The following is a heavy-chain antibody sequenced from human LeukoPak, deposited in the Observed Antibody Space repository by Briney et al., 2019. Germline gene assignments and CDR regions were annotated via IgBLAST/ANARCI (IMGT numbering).Heavy chain of an antibody. CDR3: ARDSSTVTTRHFDY. J-gene: IGHJ4*02. CDR2: VYYTGST. V-gene: IGHV4-59*01. D-gene: IGHD4-17*01. Sequence: SETLSLTCTVSGCSINNFYWTWIRQPPGKGLECIGYVYYTGSTYYNPSLKNRVTISVDTSRNQFSLRLNYVTAADTAVYYCARDSSTVTTRHFDYWGQGTLVTVSS. CDR1: GCSINNFY.